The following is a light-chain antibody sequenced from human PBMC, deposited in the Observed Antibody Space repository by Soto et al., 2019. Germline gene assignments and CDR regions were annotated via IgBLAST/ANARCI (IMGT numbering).Light chain of an antibody. CDR3: QQRTNWQST. J-gene: IGKJ4*01. CDR2: DAS. Sequence: EIVLTQSPGTLSLSPGERATLSCRASQSVSSSYLAWYQQKPGQAPSLLIYDASNRATGIPARFSGSGSGTDFTLTISSLEPEDFAVYYCQQRTNWQSTFGGGTKVDI. CDR1: QSVSSSY. V-gene: IGKV3D-20*02.